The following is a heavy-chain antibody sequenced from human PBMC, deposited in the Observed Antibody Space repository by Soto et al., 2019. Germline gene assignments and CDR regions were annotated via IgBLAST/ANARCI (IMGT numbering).Heavy chain of an antibody. D-gene: IGHD3-3*01. J-gene: IGHJ6*02. Sequence: ASVKVSCKASGYTFTGYYMHWVRQAPGQGLEWMGWINPNSGGTNYAQKFQGWVTMTRDTSISTAYMELSRLRSDDTAVYYCARDGGRTTYYDFWSGYYYYGMDVWGQGTTVTVSS. CDR1: GYTFTGYY. CDR3: ARDGGRTTYYDFWSGYYYYGMDV. V-gene: IGHV1-2*04. CDR2: INPNSGGT.